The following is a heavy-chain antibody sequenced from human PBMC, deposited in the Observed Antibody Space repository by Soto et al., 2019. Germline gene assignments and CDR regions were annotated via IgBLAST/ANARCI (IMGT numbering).Heavy chain of an antibody. Sequence: GGSLRLSCAASGFTFSDYYMSWIRQAPGKGLEWVSYISSSSSYTNYADSVKGRFTISRDNAKNSLYLQMNSLRAEDTAVYYCARKNYYYDSSGYYYDSNFDYWGQGTLVTVSS. V-gene: IGHV3-11*03. CDR3: ARKNYYYDSSGYYYDSNFDY. CDR2: ISSSSSYT. J-gene: IGHJ4*02. CDR1: GFTFSDYY. D-gene: IGHD3-22*01.